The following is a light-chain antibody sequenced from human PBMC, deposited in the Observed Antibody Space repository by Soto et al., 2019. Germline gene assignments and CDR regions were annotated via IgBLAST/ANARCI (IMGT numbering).Light chain of an antibody. J-gene: IGKJ1*01. CDR2: DAS. CDR1: QSISTW. CDR3: QQYYEFRK. Sequence: DIQMTQSPSTLSATVGDRVTITCRASQSISTWLAWYQQKPGKAPKLLIYDASSLEVGVPSRFSGSGSRTEFTLTISSLQPDDYGTYYCQQYYEFRKLGQGTKVDSK. V-gene: IGKV1-5*01.